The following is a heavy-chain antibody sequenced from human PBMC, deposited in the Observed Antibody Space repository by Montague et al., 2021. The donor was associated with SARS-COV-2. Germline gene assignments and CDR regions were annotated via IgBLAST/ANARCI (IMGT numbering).Heavy chain of an antibody. CDR2: IYPDDSDT. CDR3: ARLSYYGSGSYPFDY. V-gene: IGHV5-51*01. J-gene: IGHJ4*02. CDR1: GYSFISYW. Sequence: QSGAEVKKPGESLKISCKGSGYSFISYWVGWVRQMPGKGLEWMGIIYPDDSDTRYSPSFQGQVTISADKSISTAYLQWSSLKASDTAMYYCARLSYYGSGSYPFDYWGQGTLVTVSS. D-gene: IGHD3-10*01.